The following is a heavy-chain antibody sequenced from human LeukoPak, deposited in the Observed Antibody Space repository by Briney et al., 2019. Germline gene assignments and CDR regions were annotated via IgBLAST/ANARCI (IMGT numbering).Heavy chain of an antibody. V-gene: IGHV3-30-3*01. D-gene: IGHD6-13*01. J-gene: IGHJ4*02. CDR2: ISSDGNDK. CDR1: GFTFSNYA. CDR3: ARDGDTAAAVYYFDS. Sequence: AGGSLRLSCAASGFTFSNYAIHWVRQAPGKGLEWVAVISSDGNDKYNADSVKGRFTISRDNSKNMVFLQTNSLRVEDTGVYYCARDGDTAAAVYYFDSWGQGTLVTVSS.